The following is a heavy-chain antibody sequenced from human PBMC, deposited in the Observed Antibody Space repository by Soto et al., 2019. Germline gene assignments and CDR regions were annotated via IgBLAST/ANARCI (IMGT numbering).Heavy chain of an antibody. Sequence: QVQLQESGPGLVKPSGTLSLTCAASSGSIFTTNWWSWVRQSPGRGLQWIGDIYHSGSPKYNPSLKSRFSISIDKSKARFFLNLTSVTAADTAVYYCARKPDVATAKVGGGYVFDVWGQGTMVTVSS. CDR3: ARKPDVATAKVGGGYVFDV. J-gene: IGHJ3*01. CDR2: IYHSGSP. CDR1: SGSIFTTNW. D-gene: IGHD3-16*01. V-gene: IGHV4-4*02.